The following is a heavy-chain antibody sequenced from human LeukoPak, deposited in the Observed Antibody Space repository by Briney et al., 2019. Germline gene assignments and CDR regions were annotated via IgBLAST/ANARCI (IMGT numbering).Heavy chain of an antibody. V-gene: IGHV3-53*01. J-gene: IGHJ4*02. D-gene: IGHD6-19*01. CDR3: ARDRIAVAGIPFDY. CDR1: GFTVSSNY. CDR2: IYSGGST. Sequence: GGSLRLSCAASGFTVSSNYMSWVRQAPGKGLEWVSVIYSGGSTYYADSVKGRFPISRDNSKNTLYLQMNSLRAEDTAVYYCARDRIAVAGIPFDYWGQGTLVTVSS.